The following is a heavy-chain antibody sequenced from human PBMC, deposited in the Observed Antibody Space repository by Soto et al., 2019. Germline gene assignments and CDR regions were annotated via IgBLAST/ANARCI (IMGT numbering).Heavy chain of an antibody. CDR3: AKDCTNGVCYFDY. Sequence: GGSLRLSCAASGFTSSSYAMSWVRQAPGKGLEWVSAISGSGGSTYYADSVKGRFTISRDNSKNTLYLQMNSLRAEDTAVYYCAKDCTNGVCYFDYWGQGTLVTVSS. CDR1: GFTSSSYA. V-gene: IGHV3-23*01. CDR2: ISGSGGST. D-gene: IGHD2-8*01. J-gene: IGHJ4*02.